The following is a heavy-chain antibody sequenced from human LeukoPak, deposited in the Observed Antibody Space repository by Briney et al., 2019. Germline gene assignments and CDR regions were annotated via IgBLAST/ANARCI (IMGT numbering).Heavy chain of an antibody. V-gene: IGHV3-7*01. CDR1: AFTFRTYW. D-gene: IGHD1-26*01. CDR2: MNQDGSGR. Sequence: GGSLRLSCTASAFTFRTYWMSWVRQAPGKGLEWVASMNQDGSGRHYSDSVKGRFTISRDNAKNSVSLQMNSLRVEDTALYYCTREDRVGGSLDAWGQGTLVTVSS. J-gene: IGHJ5*02. CDR3: TREDRVGGSLDA.